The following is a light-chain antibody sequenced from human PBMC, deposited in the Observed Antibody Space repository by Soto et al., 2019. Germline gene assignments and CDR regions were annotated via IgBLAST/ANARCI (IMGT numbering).Light chain of an antibody. Sequence: QSVLTQPPSSSGAPGQRVTISCSGSSSNIGENPVNWYQHLPGTAPKVLINRDDQRPSGVPDRFSGSKSGTSASLAISGLQAADEADYFCKSYAGSNTYVFGSGTKLTVL. CDR3: KSYAGSNTYV. CDR1: SSNIGENP. V-gene: IGLV1-44*01. CDR2: RDD. J-gene: IGLJ1*01.